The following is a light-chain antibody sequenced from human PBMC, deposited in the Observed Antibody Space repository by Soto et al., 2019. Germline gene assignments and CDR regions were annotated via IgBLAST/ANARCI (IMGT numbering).Light chain of an antibody. CDR1: QSVSNSY. Sequence: EIVLTQSPATLSLSPGERASLSCRASQSVSNSYLAWYQQKPGQAPRLLIFGASNRATDIPDRFSGSGSGTDFTLTITRLEPEAFAVYYCQQYDTSTRGFGQGTKLEIK. V-gene: IGKV3-20*01. CDR2: GAS. J-gene: IGKJ2*03. CDR3: QQYDTSTRG.